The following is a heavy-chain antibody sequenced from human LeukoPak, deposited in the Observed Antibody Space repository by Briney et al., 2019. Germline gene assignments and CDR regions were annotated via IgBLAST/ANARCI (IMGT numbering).Heavy chain of an antibody. J-gene: IGHJ4*02. CDR2: IYTSGST. V-gene: IGHV4-61*02. Sequence: SETLSLTCTVSGGSISSGSYYWSWIRQPAGKGLEWIGRIYTSGSTNYNPSLKSRVTISVDTSKNQFSLKLSSVTAADTAVYYCARDGEGGSSWVDYWGQGTLVTVSS. CDR1: GGSISSGSYY. CDR3: ARDGEGGSSWVDY. D-gene: IGHD6-6*01.